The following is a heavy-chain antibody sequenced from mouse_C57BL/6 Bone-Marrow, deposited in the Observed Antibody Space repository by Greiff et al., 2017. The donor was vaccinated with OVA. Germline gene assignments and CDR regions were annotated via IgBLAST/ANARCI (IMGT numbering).Heavy chain of an antibody. Sequence: VQLQQSGPGLVQPSQSLSITCTVSGFSLTSYGVHWVRQSPGKGLEWLGVIWRGGSTDYNAAFMSSLSITKDNSKSQVFFKMNRLQADDTAIYDGAKKGYGSSDWYFDVWGTGTTVTVSS. CDR2: IWRGGST. D-gene: IGHD1-1*01. CDR1: GFSLTSYG. J-gene: IGHJ1*03. CDR3: AKKGYGSSDWYFDV. V-gene: IGHV2-5*01.